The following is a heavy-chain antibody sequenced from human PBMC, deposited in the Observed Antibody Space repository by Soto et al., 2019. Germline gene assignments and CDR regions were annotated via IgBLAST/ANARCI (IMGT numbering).Heavy chain of an antibody. CDR2: ISYDGSNK. J-gene: IGHJ4*02. Sequence: PGGSLRLSCAASGFTFSSYGMHWVRQAPGKGLEWVAVISYDGSNKYYADSVKGRFTISRDNSKNTLYLQMNSLRAEDTAVYYCAKALSPRLLFNYFDYWGQGTLVTVSS. CDR1: GFTFSSYG. D-gene: IGHD2-2*01. CDR3: AKALSPRLLFNYFDY. V-gene: IGHV3-30*18.